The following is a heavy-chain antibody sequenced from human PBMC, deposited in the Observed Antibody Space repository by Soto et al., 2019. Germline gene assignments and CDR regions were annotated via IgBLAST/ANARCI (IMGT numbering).Heavy chain of an antibody. CDR2: TRNKANSYTT. V-gene: IGHV3-72*01. Sequence: GESLKISCAASGFTFSDHYMDWVRQAPGKGLEWVGRTRNKANSYTTEYAASVKGRFTISRDDSKNSRYLQMNSLKTEDTAVYYCARENSLQYCSSTSCRVLYYYYYMDVWGKGTTVTVSS. J-gene: IGHJ6*03. CDR3: ARENSLQYCSSTSCRVLYYYYYMDV. CDR1: GFTFSDHY. D-gene: IGHD2-2*01.